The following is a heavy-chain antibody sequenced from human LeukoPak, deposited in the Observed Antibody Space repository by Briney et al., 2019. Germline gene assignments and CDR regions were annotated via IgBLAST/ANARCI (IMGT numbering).Heavy chain of an antibody. Sequence: PSETLSLTCTVSGGSISSSSYYWGWIRQPPGKGLEWIGSIYYSGSTYYNPSLKSRVTISVDTSKNQFSLKLSSVTAADTAVYYCARDLPRYSGSYQRAFDIWGQGTMVTVSS. V-gene: IGHV4-39*07. CDR2: IYYSGST. CDR1: GGSISSSSYY. J-gene: IGHJ3*02. CDR3: ARDLPRYSGSYQRAFDI. D-gene: IGHD1-26*01.